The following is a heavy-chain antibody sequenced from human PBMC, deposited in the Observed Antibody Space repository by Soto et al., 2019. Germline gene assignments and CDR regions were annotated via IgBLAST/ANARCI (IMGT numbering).Heavy chain of an antibody. V-gene: IGHV4-39*01. J-gene: IGHJ6*03. Sequence: QLQLQESGPGLVKPSETLSLTCTVSGGSISSSSYYWGWIRQPPGKGLEWIGSIYYSGSTYYNPSLKSRVTMAVDTSKHQFSLKLSSVTAADTAVYYCARPEDCSSTSCSPWNGYMDVWGKGTTVTVSS. CDR1: GGSISSSSYY. D-gene: IGHD2-2*01. CDR2: IYYSGST. CDR3: ARPEDCSSTSCSPWNGYMDV.